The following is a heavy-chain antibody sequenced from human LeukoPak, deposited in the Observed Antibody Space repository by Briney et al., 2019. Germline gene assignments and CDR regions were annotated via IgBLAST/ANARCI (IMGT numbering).Heavy chain of an antibody. CDR2: IYPGDSDT. D-gene: IGHD2-15*01. CDR3: ARAGVVAADEYYYGMDV. CDR1: GYSFTSYW. V-gene: IGHV5-51*01. J-gene: IGHJ6*02. Sequence: GESLQISCKGSGYSFTSYWIGWVRQLPGKGLEWMGIIYPGDSDTRYSPSFQGQVTISADKSISTAYLQWSSLKASDTAMYYCARAGVVAADEYYYGMDVWGQGTTVTVSS.